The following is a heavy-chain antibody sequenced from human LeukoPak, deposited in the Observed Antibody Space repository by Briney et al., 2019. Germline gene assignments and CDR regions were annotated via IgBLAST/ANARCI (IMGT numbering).Heavy chain of an antibody. CDR1: GFTFSSYG. J-gene: IGHJ4*02. CDR2: IWYDGSNK. CDR3: ARALPLRWELAYFDY. Sequence: GGSLRLSCAASGFTFSSYGMHWVRQAPGKGLEWVAVIWYDGSNKYYADSVKGRFTISRDNSKNTLYLQMNSLRAEDTAVYYCARALPLRWELAYFDYWGQGTLVTVSS. D-gene: IGHD4-23*01. V-gene: IGHV3-33*01.